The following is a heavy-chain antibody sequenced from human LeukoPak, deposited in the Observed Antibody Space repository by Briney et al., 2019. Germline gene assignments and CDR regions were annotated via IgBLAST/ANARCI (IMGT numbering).Heavy chain of an antibody. D-gene: IGHD4-17*01. J-gene: IGHJ4*02. V-gene: IGHV3-33*06. CDR1: GFTFSSYG. Sequence: PGRSLRLSCAASGFTFSSYGMHWVRQAPGKGLEWVAVIWYDGSNKYYADSVKGRFTISRDNSKNTLYLQMNSLRAEDTAVYYCAKDYRTDDYGASDYWGQGTLVTVSS. CDR2: IWYDGSNK. CDR3: AKDYRTDDYGASDY.